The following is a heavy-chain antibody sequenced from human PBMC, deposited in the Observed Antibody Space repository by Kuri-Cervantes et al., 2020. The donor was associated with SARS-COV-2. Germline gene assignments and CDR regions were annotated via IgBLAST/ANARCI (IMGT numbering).Heavy chain of an antibody. D-gene: IGHD1-26*01. J-gene: IGHJ3*02. Sequence: GESLKISCAASGFTFSSYAMHWVRQAPGKGLEWVAVILYGGSNKYYADSVKGRFTISRDNSKNTLYLQMNSLRAEDTAVYYCARDIVPVGATYDAFDIWGQGTMVTVSS. CDR1: GFTFSSYA. CDR3: ARDIVPVGATYDAFDI. V-gene: IGHV3-30-3*01. CDR2: ILYGGSNK.